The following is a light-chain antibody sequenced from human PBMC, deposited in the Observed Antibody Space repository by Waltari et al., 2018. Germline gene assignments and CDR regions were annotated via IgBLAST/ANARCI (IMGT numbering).Light chain of an antibody. J-gene: IGLJ2*01. CDR3: CSYAGNSALL. CDR2: NIN. Sequence: QSALTQPASVSGSPGQSITITSTRSTREFGGYYFLSWYKHHPAEAPKLMIYNINERPSGVPNRFSGSKSGNTASLTISGLQAEDEADYYCCSYAGNSALLFGGGTKLTVL. CDR1: TREFGGYYF. V-gene: IGLV2-23*02.